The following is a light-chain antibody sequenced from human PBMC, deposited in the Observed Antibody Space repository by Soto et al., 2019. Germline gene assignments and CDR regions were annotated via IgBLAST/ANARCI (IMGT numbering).Light chain of an antibody. CDR2: EVS. V-gene: IGLV2-14*01. J-gene: IGLJ2*01. CDR3: SSYTTSSTVV. CDR1: SSDVGAYGY. Sequence: QSVLTQPASVSGSPGQSITISCTGTSSDVGAYGYVSWYQQHPGKAPKLMIYEVSYRPSGVSNRFSGSKSGNAASLTISGLQAEDEADYYCSSYTTSSTVVFGGGTNSPS.